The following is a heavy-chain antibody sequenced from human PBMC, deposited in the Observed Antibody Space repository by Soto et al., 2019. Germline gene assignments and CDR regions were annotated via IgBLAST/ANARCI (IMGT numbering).Heavy chain of an antibody. D-gene: IGHD3-22*01. CDR2: LTWNGEVL. Sequence: SLRLSCVASGFTFDDYAIHWVRQTPGKGLEWVSGLTWNGEVLGYADSVKGRFTISRDNAKNSLYLEMNSLRPEDTALYSCVKDSVSSGYLTHLDHWGQGTPVTSPQ. CDR3: VKDSVSSGYLTHLDH. J-gene: IGHJ4*02. CDR1: GFTFDDYA. V-gene: IGHV3-9*01.